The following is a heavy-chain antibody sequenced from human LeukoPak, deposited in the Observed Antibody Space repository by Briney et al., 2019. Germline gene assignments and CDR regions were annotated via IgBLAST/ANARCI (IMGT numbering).Heavy chain of an antibody. D-gene: IGHD1-26*01. CDR3: ARDRNSGFDC. Sequence: SETLSLTCTVSGFSISCAGYCWSWIRQHPGKGLEWIGYVCYSGTSYYNPSLKSRISISADTSKSQFSLKLSSVTAADTAVYYCARDRNSGFDCWGQGTLVTVSS. CDR1: GFSISCAGYC. CDR2: VCYSGTS. J-gene: IGHJ4*02. V-gene: IGHV4-31*03.